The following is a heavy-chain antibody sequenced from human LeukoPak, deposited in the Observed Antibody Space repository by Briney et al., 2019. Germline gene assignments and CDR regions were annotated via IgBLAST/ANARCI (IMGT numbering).Heavy chain of an antibody. CDR3: AKGGWSVAGPFQH. D-gene: IGHD6-19*01. J-gene: IGHJ1*01. V-gene: IGHV3-53*01. CDR2: IYSVGST. Sequence: PGGSLRLSCAASGFTVSNNYMGWVRQAPAKGLEWVSVIYSVGSTYYADSVKGRFTISRDNSKNTLYLQMNSLRAEDTAVYYCAKGGWSVAGPFQHWGQGTLVTVSS. CDR1: GFTVSNNY.